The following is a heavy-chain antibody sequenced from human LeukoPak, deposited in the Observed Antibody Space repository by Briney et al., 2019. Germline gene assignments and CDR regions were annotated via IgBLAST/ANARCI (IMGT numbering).Heavy chain of an antibody. CDR2: IRSKIDGGTT. Sequence: GGSLRLSCAASGFTFSNVWMAWVRQAPGKGLEWVGRIRSKIDGGTTDYAAPVKGRFTISRDDSKNTLYLQMNSLKIEDTAVYYCTTDLPSWGQGTLVTVSS. CDR1: GFTFSNVW. V-gene: IGHV3-15*01. J-gene: IGHJ5*02. CDR3: TTDLPS.